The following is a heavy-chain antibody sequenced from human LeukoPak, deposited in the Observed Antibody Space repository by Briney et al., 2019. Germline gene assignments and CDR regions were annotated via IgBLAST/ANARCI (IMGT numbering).Heavy chain of an antibody. D-gene: IGHD6-19*01. CDR1: GFTFSKYL. Sequence: GGSLRLSCAASGFTFSKYLMLWVRQAPGKGLESVSRTNTDGTVTTYADSVKGRFTVSRDNADNTMFLQMNSVRDEDTAVYYCATKQWLAPPPDSWGQGTPVTVSS. V-gene: IGHV3-74*01. CDR3: ATKQWLAPPPDS. CDR2: TNTDGTVT. J-gene: IGHJ4*02.